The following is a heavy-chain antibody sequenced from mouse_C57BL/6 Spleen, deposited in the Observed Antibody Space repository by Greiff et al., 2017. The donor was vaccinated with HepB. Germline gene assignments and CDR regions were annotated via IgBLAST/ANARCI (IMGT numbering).Heavy chain of an antibody. CDR2: ILPGSGST. V-gene: IGHV1-9*01. J-gene: IGHJ4*01. CDR3: ARLPPYGNYERDYYAMDY. D-gene: IGHD2-1*01. CDR1: GYTFTGYW. Sequence: QVQLQQSGAELMKPGASVKLSCKATGYTFTGYWIEWVKQRPGHGLEWIGEILPGSGSTNYNEKFKGKATFTADTSSNTAYMQLSSLTTEDSAIYYCARLPPYGNYERDYYAMDYWGQGTSVTVSS.